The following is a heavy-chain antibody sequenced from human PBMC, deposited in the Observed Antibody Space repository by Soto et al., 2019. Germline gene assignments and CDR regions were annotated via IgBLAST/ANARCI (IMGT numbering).Heavy chain of an antibody. CDR3: ARGRRQQLILWFDP. V-gene: IGHV3-74*01. Sequence: WGSMRLSCSASGLTFRSYWMHWVRQAPGKGLVWVSRINSDGSSTSYADSVKVRFTISRDNAKNTLYLQMNSLRAEDTAVYYCARGRRQQLILWFDPWGQETLGTVSS. CDR1: GLTFRSYW. J-gene: IGHJ5*01. D-gene: IGHD6-13*01. CDR2: INSDGSST.